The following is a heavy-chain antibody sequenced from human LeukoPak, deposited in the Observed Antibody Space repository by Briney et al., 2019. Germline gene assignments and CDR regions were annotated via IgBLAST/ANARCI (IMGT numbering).Heavy chain of an antibody. Sequence: ASVKVSCKASGYTFTGYYMHWVRQAPRQGLEWMGWINPNSGGTNYAQKFQGRVTMTRDTSISTAYMELSRLRSDDTAVYYCARGSGCSSTSCYSPLLDPWGQGTLVTVSS. CDR1: GYTFTGYY. CDR3: ARGSGCSSTSCYSPLLDP. V-gene: IGHV1-2*02. J-gene: IGHJ5*02. CDR2: INPNSGGT. D-gene: IGHD2-2*01.